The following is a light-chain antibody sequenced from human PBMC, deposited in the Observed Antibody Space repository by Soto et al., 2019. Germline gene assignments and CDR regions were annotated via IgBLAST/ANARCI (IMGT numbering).Light chain of an antibody. CDR1: QSLLHSNGYSY. Sequence: VMTQSPLSLPVTPGEPASISCRSSQSLLHSNGYSYFDWYLQKPGQSPQLLIYLGSNRASGVPDRFSGSGSGTDFPLKISRVEAEDVGVYYCMQALQTPLPFGQGTRLEIK. J-gene: IGKJ5*01. CDR2: LGS. V-gene: IGKV2-28*01. CDR3: MQALQTPLP.